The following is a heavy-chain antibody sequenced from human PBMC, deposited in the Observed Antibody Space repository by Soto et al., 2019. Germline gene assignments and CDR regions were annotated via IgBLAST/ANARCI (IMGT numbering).Heavy chain of an antibody. CDR2: IWYDGSNK. V-gene: IGHV3-33*01. Sequence: QVQLVESGGGVVQPGRSLRLSCAASGFTFSSYGMHWVRQAPGKGLEWAAVIWYDGSNKYYADSVKGRFTISRDNSKNTLYLQMNSLRAEDTAVYYCARAPRIAARPTHGMDVWGQGTTVTVSS. CDR1: GFTFSSYG. CDR3: ARAPRIAARPTHGMDV. J-gene: IGHJ6*01. D-gene: IGHD6-6*01.